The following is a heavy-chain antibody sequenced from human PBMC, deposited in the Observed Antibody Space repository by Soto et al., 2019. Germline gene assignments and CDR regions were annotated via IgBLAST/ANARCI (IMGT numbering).Heavy chain of an antibody. CDR2: ISAYNGNT. J-gene: IGHJ4*02. CDR3: AREAQQLSRPYYFDY. V-gene: IGHV1-18*01. Sequence: QVQLVQSGAEVKKPGASVKVSCKASGYTFTSYGISWVRQAPGQGLEWMGWISAYNGNTNYAQKLQGRVTMTTDTSTSTAYMERRSLRSDDTAVYYCAREAQQLSRPYYFDYWGQGTLVTVSS. D-gene: IGHD6-13*01. CDR1: GYTFTSYG.